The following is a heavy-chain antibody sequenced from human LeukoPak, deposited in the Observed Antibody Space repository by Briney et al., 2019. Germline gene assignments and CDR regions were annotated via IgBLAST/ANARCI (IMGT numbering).Heavy chain of an antibody. Sequence: SETLSLTCAVYGGSFSGYYWSWIRQPPGKGLEWIGEINHSGSTNYNPSLKSRVTISVDTSKNQFSLKLSSVTAADTAVYYCARTPDYVMDVWGKGTTVTVSS. CDR3: ARTPDYVMDV. V-gene: IGHV4-34*01. J-gene: IGHJ6*04. CDR1: GGSFSGYY. D-gene: IGHD2-15*01. CDR2: INHSGST.